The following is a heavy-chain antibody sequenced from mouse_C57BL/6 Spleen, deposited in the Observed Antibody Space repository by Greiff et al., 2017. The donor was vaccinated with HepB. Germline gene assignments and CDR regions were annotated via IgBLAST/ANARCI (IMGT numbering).Heavy chain of an antibody. CDR2: ISSGSSTI. D-gene: IGHD1-1*01. J-gene: IGHJ2*01. CDR3: ARADYYGSRTFDY. CDR1: GFTFSDYG. Sequence: EVQRVESGGGLVKPGGSLKLSCAASGFTFSDYGMHWVRQAPEKGLEWVAYISSGSSTIYYADTVKGRFTISRDNAKNTLFLQMTSLRSEDTAMYYCARADYYGSRTFDYWGQGTTLTVSS. V-gene: IGHV5-17*01.